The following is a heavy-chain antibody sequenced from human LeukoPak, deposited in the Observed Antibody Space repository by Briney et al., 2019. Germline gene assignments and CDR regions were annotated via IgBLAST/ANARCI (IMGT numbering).Heavy chain of an antibody. J-gene: IGHJ4*02. CDR1: GDSFSDHF. D-gene: IGHD5-18*01. V-gene: IGHV4-34*01. CDR3: ARGYATAMVHY. CDR2: INHSGST. Sequence: PSETLSLTCGVYGDSFSDHFWSWIRQPPGRGLEWIGEINHSGSTNHNPSLKSRVTISVDTSKNQFSLKLSSVTAADTAVYYCARGYATAMVHYWGQGTLVTVSS.